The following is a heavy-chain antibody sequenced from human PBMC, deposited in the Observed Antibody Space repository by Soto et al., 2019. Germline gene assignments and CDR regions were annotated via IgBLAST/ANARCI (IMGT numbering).Heavy chain of an antibody. Sequence: SSETLSLTCTVSGGSISSGDYYWSWIRQPPGKGLEWIGDIYYSGSTNYNPSLRSRVTISVDTSKNQFSLKLSSVTAADTAVYYGATSPYYNSSGYLGSWGQGTLVTVPS. CDR2: IYYSGST. D-gene: IGHD3-22*01. CDR3: ATSPYYNSSGYLGS. V-gene: IGHV4-30-4*01. CDR1: GGSISSGDYY. J-gene: IGHJ4*02.